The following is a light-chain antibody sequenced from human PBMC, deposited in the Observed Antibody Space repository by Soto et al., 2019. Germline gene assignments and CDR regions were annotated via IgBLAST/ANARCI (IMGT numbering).Light chain of an antibody. CDR1: QSVSSY. CDR3: QQRSNWPSIT. CDR2: DAS. Sequence: EIVLTQSPATLSLSPGERATLSCRASQSVSSYLAWYQQKPGQAPRLLIYDASNRATGIPARFSGSGSGTDFTLSISSLEPEDFGVYYCQQRSNWPSITFGQGTRLEI. J-gene: IGKJ5*01. V-gene: IGKV3-11*01.